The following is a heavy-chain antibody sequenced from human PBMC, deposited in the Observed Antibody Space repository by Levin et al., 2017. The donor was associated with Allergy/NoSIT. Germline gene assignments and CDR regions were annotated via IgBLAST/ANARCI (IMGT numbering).Heavy chain of an antibody. CDR2: FDPEDGET. CDR1: GYTLTELS. Sequence: GESLKISCKVSGYTLTELSMHWVRQAPGKGLEWMGGFDPEDGETIYAQKFQGRVTMTEDTSTDTAYMELSSLRSEDTAVYYCATWYDILTGYYGYWGQGTLVTVSS. D-gene: IGHD3-9*01. J-gene: IGHJ4*02. V-gene: IGHV1-24*01. CDR3: ATWYDILTGYYGY.